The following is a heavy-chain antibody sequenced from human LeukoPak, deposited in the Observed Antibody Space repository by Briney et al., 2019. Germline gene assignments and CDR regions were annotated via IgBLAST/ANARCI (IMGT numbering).Heavy chain of an antibody. D-gene: IGHD3-10*01. V-gene: IGHV3-7*01. CDR3: ARDRRYGSGYFDY. J-gene: IGHJ4*02. CDR2: IKQDGSEK. Sequence: PGGSLRLSCAASGFTFSSYWISWVRQAPGKGLEWVANIKQDGSEKYYVDSVKGRFTISRDNAKNSLYLQMSSLRAEDTAVYYCARDRRYGSGYFDYWGQGTLVTVSS. CDR1: GFTFSSYW.